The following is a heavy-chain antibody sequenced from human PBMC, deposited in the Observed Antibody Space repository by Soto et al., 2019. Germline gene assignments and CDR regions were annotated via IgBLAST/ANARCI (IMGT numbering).Heavy chain of an antibody. Sequence: QVQLQESGPGLVKPSQTLSLTCTVSGGSISSGGYYWSWIRQHPGKGLEWIGYIYYSGSTYYNPSLQSRVTISVDSSKNQCSLRLCSVTAAYTAVYYFARSAEYYDFWSGDRPGAFDVAFDIWGQGTMVTVSS. CDR2: IYYSGST. D-gene: IGHD3-3*01. J-gene: IGHJ3*02. CDR1: GGSISSGGYY. V-gene: IGHV4-31*03. CDR3: ARSAEYYDFWSGDRPGAFDVAFDI.